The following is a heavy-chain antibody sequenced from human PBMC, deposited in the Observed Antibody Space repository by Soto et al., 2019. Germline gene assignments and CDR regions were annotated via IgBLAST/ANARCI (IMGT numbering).Heavy chain of an antibody. D-gene: IGHD2-15*01. J-gene: IGHJ6*03. CDR1: GGSISSYY. CDR2: IYYSGST. V-gene: IGHV4-59*01. Sequence: PSETLSLTCTVSGGSISSYYWGWIRQPPGKGLEWIGYIYYSGSTNYNPSLKSRVTISVDTSKNQFSLKLSSVTAADTAVYYCARESVEYCSGGSCYGLRYYYYYMDVWGKGTTVTVSS. CDR3: ARESVEYCSGGSCYGLRYYYYYMDV.